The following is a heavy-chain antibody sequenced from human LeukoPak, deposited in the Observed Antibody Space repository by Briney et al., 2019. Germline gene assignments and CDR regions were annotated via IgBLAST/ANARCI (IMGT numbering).Heavy chain of an antibody. J-gene: IGHJ5*02. V-gene: IGHV1-2*02. CDR2: INPNSGGT. CDR3: ARDYARDGTIFGPDNWFDP. Sequence: GASVKVSCKASGYTFTGYYMHWVRQAPGQGLEWMGWINPNSGGTNYAQKFQGRVTMTRDTSTSTVYMELSSLRSEDTAVYYCARDYARDGTIFGPDNWFDPWGQGTLVTVSS. D-gene: IGHD3-3*01. CDR1: GYTFTGYY.